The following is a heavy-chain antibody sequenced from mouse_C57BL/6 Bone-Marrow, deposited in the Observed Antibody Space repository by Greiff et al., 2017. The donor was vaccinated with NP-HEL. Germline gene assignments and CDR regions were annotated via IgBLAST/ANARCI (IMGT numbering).Heavy chain of an antibody. CDR3: ARAQLGRFAY. CDR1: GFTFSSYT. CDR2: ISGGGGNT. D-gene: IGHD4-1*02. J-gene: IGHJ3*01. Sequence: EVQRVESGGGLVKPGGSLKLSCAASGFTFSSYTMSWVRQTPEKRLEWVATISGGGGNTYYPDSVKGRFTISSDNAKNTLYLQRSSLRSEDTALDYCARAQLGRFAYWGQGTLVTVSA. V-gene: IGHV5-9*01.